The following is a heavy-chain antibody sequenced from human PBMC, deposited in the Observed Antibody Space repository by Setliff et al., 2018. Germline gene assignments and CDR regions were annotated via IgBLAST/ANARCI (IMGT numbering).Heavy chain of an antibody. D-gene: IGHD3-22*01. J-gene: IGHJ3*02. Sequence: SLRLSCAASGFTFSSYSMNWVRQAPGKGLEWVSSISSSSSYIYYADSVKGRFTISRDNAKNSLYLQMNSLRAEDTAVYYCARATAPIVVKDAFDIWGQGTMVTVSS. CDR2: ISSSSSYI. V-gene: IGHV3-21*01. CDR3: ARATAPIVVKDAFDI. CDR1: GFTFSSYS.